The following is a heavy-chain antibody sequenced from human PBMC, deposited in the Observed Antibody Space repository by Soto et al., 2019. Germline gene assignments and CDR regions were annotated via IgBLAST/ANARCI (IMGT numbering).Heavy chain of an antibody. CDR3: ARDQRDSSGYPIRNWFDP. CDR1: GGTFSSYA. Sequence: QVQLVQSGAEVKKPGSSVKVSCKASGGTFSSYAISWVRQAPGQGLEWMGGIIPIFGTANYAQKFQGRVTITADESTSTAYMELSSLRSEDTAVYYCARDQRDSSGYPIRNWFDPWGQGTLVTVSS. V-gene: IGHV1-69*12. J-gene: IGHJ5*02. D-gene: IGHD3-22*01. CDR2: IIPIFGTA.